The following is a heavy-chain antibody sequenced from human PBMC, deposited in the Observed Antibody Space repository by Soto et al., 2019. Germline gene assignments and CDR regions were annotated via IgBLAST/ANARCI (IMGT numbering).Heavy chain of an antibody. CDR3: ARGQEGVVATH. CDR1: GGSLSGYY. D-gene: IGHD5-12*01. V-gene: IGHV4-34*01. CDR2: IKDGGYT. J-gene: IGHJ4*02. Sequence: QVQLQQWGAGLLKPSETLSLNCAVNGGSLSGYYWSWIRQPPGKGLEWIGEIKDGGYTNYSPSLKSRATISPDTSNNQFALRLNSVTAADTGVDYCARGQEGVVATHWDQGALVTVSS.